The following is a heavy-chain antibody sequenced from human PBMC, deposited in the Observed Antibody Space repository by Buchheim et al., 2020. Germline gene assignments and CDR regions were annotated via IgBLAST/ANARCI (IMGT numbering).Heavy chain of an antibody. Sequence: QVRLQESGPGLVKPSETLSLTCAVSGSSITNYRWSWIRQPPGKGLDWIGTFYYGGNTNYNPSLKSRVTMSVATSKPQLSLKLSSVTAADSAVYYCTRVGGYYGDYPNFDYWGQGAL. J-gene: IGHJ4*02. CDR2: FYYGGNT. D-gene: IGHD4-17*01. V-gene: IGHV4-59*01. CDR3: TRVGGYYGDYPNFDY. CDR1: GSSITNYR.